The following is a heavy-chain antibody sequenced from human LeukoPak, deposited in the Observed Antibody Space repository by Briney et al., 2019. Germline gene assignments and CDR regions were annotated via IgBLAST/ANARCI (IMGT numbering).Heavy chain of an antibody. CDR3: SGGSRFVDH. J-gene: IGHJ4*02. Sequence: GGSLRLSCAASGFIFSNYWMTWVRQAPGKGLEWVAKIKEDGSEKYYVDSVKGRFTISRDNAKNSLFLQMNSLRVEDTAVYYCSGGSRFVDHWGQGTLVTVSS. CDR1: GFIFSNYW. V-gene: IGHV3-7*04. D-gene: IGHD3-10*01. CDR2: IKEDGSEK.